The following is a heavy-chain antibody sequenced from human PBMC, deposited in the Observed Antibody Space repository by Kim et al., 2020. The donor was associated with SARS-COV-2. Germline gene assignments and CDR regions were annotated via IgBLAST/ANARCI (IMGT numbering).Heavy chain of an antibody. CDR1: GFTFSNAW. Sequence: GGSLRLSCAASGFTFSNAWMSWVRQAPGKGLEWVGRIKSKTDGGTTDYAAPVKGRFTISRDDSKNTLYLQMNSLKTEDTAVYYCTTQIAVPPERYVPAAIYGFDYCGQGTLVTVSS. D-gene: IGHD2-2*02. V-gene: IGHV3-15*01. J-gene: IGHJ4*02. CDR3: TTQIAVPPERYVPAAIYGFDY. CDR2: IKSKTDGGTT.